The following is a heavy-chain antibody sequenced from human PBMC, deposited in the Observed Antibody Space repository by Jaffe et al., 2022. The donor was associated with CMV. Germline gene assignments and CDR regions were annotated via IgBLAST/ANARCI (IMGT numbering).Heavy chain of an antibody. J-gene: IGHJ4*02. D-gene: IGHD3-9*01. CDR1: GFTFSSYS. Sequence: EVQLVESGGGLVQPGGSLRLSCAASGFTFSSYSMNWVRQAPGKGLEWVSYISSSSSTIYYADSVKGRFTISRDNAKNSLYLQMNSLRDEDTAVYYCARVGILTGYYGVYFDYWGQGTLVTVSS. CDR2: ISSSSSTI. V-gene: IGHV3-48*02. CDR3: ARVGILTGYYGVYFDY.